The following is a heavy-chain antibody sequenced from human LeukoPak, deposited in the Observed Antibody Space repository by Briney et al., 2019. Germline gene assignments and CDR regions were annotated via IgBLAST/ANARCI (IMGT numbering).Heavy chain of an antibody. Sequence: SETLSLTCTVSGGSISSYYWSWIRQPPGKGLEWIGYIYYSGSTNYNPSLKSRVTISVDTSKNQFSLELSSVTAADTAVYYCARDLLYCGGDCYPDLWGQGTLVTVSS. J-gene: IGHJ5*02. CDR3: ARDLLYCGGDCYPDL. V-gene: IGHV4-59*01. D-gene: IGHD2-21*02. CDR2: IYYSGST. CDR1: GGSISSYY.